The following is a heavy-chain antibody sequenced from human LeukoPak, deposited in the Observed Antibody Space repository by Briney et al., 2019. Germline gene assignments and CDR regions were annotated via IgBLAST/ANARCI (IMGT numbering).Heavy chain of an antibody. J-gene: IGHJ6*04. CDR2: ISSSGSTI. Sequence: GGSLTLSCTASGFPFCSYEMHWVRRAPGKGLEGVSYISSSGSTIYYADSVKGRFTISRDNAKNSLYLQMNSLRAEDTAVYYCAELGITMIGGVWGKGTTVTISS. CDR1: GFPFCSYE. D-gene: IGHD3-10*02. V-gene: IGHV3-48*03. CDR3: AELGITMIGGV.